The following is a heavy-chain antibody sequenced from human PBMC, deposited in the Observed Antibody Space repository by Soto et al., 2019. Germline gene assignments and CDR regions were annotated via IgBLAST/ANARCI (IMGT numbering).Heavy chain of an antibody. CDR3: ARSGYCSSTSCDGVWFDP. CDR1: GGTFSSYA. J-gene: IGHJ5*02. CDR2: IIPIFGTA. D-gene: IGHD2-2*03. V-gene: IGHV1-69*01. Sequence: QVQLVQSGAEVKKPGSSVKVSCKASGGTFSSYAISWVRQAPGQGLEWMGGIIPIFGTANYAQKFQGRVTITADESTIKAYMELSSLRSEDTAVYYCARSGYCSSTSCDGVWFDPWGQGTLVTFSS.